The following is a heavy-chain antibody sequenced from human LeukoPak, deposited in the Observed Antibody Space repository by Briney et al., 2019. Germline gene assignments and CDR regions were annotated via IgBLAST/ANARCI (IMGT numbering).Heavy chain of an antibody. V-gene: IGHV1-2*02. Sequence: GASVKVSCKASGYTFTGYYMHWVRQAPGQGLEWMGWFNPNSGGTNYAQKFQGRVTMTRDTSISTAYMELSRLRSDDTAVYYCARAGKQYYDFWSGYHHFDYWGQGTLVTVSS. D-gene: IGHD3-3*01. CDR2: FNPNSGGT. CDR1: GYTFTGYY. CDR3: ARAGKQYYDFWSGYHHFDY. J-gene: IGHJ4*02.